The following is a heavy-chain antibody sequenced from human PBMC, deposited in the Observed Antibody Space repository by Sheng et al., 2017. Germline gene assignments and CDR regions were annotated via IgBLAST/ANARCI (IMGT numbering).Heavy chain of an antibody. Sequence: EVQLVESGGGLVQPGGSLRLSCAASGFTFSSYEMNWVRQAPGKGLEWLSYISSSGSSLYYAASVKGRFTISRDNAKNTVYLQMNSLRAEDTAVYYCARDQSYSLNFWGRGTLVTVSS. CDR1: GFTFSSYE. D-gene: IGHD5-18*01. J-gene: IGHJ4*02. CDR3: ARDQSYSLNF. CDR2: ISSSGSSL. V-gene: IGHV3-48*03.